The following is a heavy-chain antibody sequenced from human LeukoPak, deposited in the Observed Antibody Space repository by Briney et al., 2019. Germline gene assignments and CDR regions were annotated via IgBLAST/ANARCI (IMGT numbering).Heavy chain of an antibody. CDR3: ARAFYSSGFFFDN. D-gene: IGHD6-19*01. Sequence: ASVKVSCKASGYTFTSYDINWVRQATGQGLEWMGWMNPNSGNTGYAQKFQGRVTMTRNTSISTAYMELSSLRSEDTAVYYCARAFYSSGFFFDNWGQGTLVTVSS. CDR2: MNPNSGNT. V-gene: IGHV1-8*01. CDR1: GYTFTSYD. J-gene: IGHJ4*02.